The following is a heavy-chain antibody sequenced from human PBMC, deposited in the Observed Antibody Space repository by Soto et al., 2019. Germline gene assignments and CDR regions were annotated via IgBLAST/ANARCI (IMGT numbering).Heavy chain of an antibody. CDR1: GFTFSSYG. CDR2: IWYDGSNK. J-gene: IGHJ6*02. V-gene: IGHV3-33*01. CDR3: ARDHALGQVGNEHYYGMDV. D-gene: IGHD1-1*01. Sequence: GGSLRLSCAASGFTFSSYGMHWVRQAPGKGLEWVAVIWYDGSNKYYADSVKGRFTISRDNSKNTLYLQMNSLRAEDTAVYYCARDHALGQVGNEHYYGMDVWGQGTTVTVSS.